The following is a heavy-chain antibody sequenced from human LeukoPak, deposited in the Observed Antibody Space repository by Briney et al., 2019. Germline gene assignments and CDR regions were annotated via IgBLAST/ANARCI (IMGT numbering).Heavy chain of an antibody. CDR2: ISSSGSTI. CDR1: GFTFSSYE. CDR3: ARQQLWLHAFHY. J-gene: IGHJ4*02. Sequence: GGSLRLSCAASGFTFSSYEMNWVRQVPGKGLEWVSYISSSGSTIYYADSVKGRFTISRDNAKNSLYLQMNSLRAEDTAVYYCARQQLWLHAFHYWGQGTLVTVSS. D-gene: IGHD5-18*01. V-gene: IGHV3-48*03.